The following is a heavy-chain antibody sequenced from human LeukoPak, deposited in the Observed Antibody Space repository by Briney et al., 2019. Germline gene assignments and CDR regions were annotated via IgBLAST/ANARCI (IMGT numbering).Heavy chain of an antibody. CDR3: ARVLYSGYDYVWFDP. CDR2: INPNSGGT. D-gene: IGHD5-12*01. Sequence: ASVKVSCKASGYTFTGYYMHWLRQAPGQGLEWMGWINPNSGGTNYAQKFQGRVTMTRDTSISTAYMELSRLRSDDTAVYYCARVLYSGYDYVWFDPWGQGTLVTVSS. J-gene: IGHJ5*02. V-gene: IGHV1-2*02. CDR1: GYTFTGYY.